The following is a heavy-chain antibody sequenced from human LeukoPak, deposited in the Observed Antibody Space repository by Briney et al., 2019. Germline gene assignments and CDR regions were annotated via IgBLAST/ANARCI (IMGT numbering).Heavy chain of an antibody. V-gene: IGHV1-46*01. CDR1: GRTFSRQY. D-gene: IGHD2-2*01. J-gene: IGHJ6*02. CDR2: INPGGGST. Sequence: APVKVSCKASGRTFSRQYMHWVRRAPGQGLEWMGIINPGGGSTNYAQKFQGRVTMTRDTSTSTVYMELSSLRPDDTAVYYCAREGQPAAIESPHYGMDVWGQGTTVTVSS. CDR3: AREGQPAAIESPHYGMDV.